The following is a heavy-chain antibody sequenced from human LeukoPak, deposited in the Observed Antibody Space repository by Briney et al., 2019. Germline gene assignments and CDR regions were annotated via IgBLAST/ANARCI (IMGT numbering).Heavy chain of an antibody. J-gene: IGHJ6*02. V-gene: IGHV4-38-2*02. CDR3: ARRATSRYDPYYYGMDV. Sequence: SETLSLTCTVSGYSITSGYYWGWIRQPPGKGLEWIGSIYYSESTSYNPSLKSRVSISVDTAKNQFSLNLRSVTAADMAVYYCARRATSRYDPYYYGMDVWGQGTTVTVSS. CDR2: IYYSEST. D-gene: IGHD1-1*01. CDR1: GYSITSGYY.